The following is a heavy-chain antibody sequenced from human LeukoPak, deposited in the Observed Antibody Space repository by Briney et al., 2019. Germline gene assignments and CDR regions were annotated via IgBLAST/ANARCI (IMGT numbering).Heavy chain of an antibody. CDR3: ARGSPVTTVALDY. D-gene: IGHD4-17*01. Sequence: GSSVKVSCKASGGTFSSYTISWVRQAPGQGLEWMGRIIPILGIANYAQKFQGRVTITADKSTSTAYMELSSPRSEDTAVYYCARGSPVTTVALDYWGQGTLVTVSS. CDR1: GGTFSSYT. CDR2: IIPILGIA. V-gene: IGHV1-69*02. J-gene: IGHJ4*02.